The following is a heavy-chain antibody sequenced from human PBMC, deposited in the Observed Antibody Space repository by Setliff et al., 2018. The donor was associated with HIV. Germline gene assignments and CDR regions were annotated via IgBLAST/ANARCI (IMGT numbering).Heavy chain of an antibody. CDR1: GYSISSGYF. D-gene: IGHD5-18*01. J-gene: IGHJ4*02. Sequence: PSETLSLTCAVSGYSISSGYFWGWIRQPPGKGLEWIGSLYHSGTNFYNPSLKSRVTISLDTSTNRFSLKLNSVTAADTAIYYCARQVGSQYSYCAYYFDSWRQGALVTVSS. CDR3: ARQVGSQYSYCAYYFDS. V-gene: IGHV4-38-2*01. CDR2: LYHSGTN.